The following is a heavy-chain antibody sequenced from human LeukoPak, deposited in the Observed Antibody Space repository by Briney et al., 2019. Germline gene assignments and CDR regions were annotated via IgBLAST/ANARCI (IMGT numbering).Heavy chain of an antibody. Sequence: SQTLSLTCAISGDSVSSNSAAWNWIRQSPSRGLDWLGRTYYRSKWYNDYAVSVKSRITINRDTSKDQFSLQLNSMTPEDTAVYYCARDRGIAARGGFDYWGQGTLVTVSS. CDR1: GDSVSSNSAA. V-gene: IGHV6-1*01. J-gene: IGHJ4*02. CDR2: TYYRSKWYN. CDR3: ARDRGIAARGGFDY. D-gene: IGHD6-6*01.